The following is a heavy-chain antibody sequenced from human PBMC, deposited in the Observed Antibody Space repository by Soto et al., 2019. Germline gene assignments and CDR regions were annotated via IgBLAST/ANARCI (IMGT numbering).Heavy chain of an antibody. J-gene: IGHJ6*03. V-gene: IGHV3-23*01. CDR3: AKGGGDYYYYMDV. CDR2: ISGSGGSA. CDR1: GFTFSSYA. Sequence: GGSLRLSCAASGFTFSSYAMSWVRQAPGKGLEWVSAISGSGGSAYYADSVKGRFTISRDNSKNTLYLQMNSLRAEDTAVYYCAKGGGDYYYYMDVWGKGTTVTVSS. D-gene: IGHD1-26*01.